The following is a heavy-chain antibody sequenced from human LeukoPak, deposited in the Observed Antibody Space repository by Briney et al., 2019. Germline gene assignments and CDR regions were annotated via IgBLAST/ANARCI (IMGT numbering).Heavy chain of an antibody. Sequence: GASVKVSCKASGYTFTSYGISWVRQAPGQGVEWMGWISAYNGNTNYAQKLQGRVTMTTDTSTSTAYMELRSLRSDDTAVYYCARDRKLSSSSSPYYYYYGMDVWGQGTTVTVSS. CDR2: ISAYNGNT. J-gene: IGHJ6*02. V-gene: IGHV1-18*01. CDR3: ARDRKLSSSSSPYYYYYGMDV. D-gene: IGHD6-6*01. CDR1: GYTFTSYG.